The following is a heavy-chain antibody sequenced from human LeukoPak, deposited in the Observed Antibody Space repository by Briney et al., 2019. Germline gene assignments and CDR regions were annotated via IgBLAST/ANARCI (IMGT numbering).Heavy chain of an antibody. CDR2: IYYSGST. Sequence: SETLSLTCTVSGGSISSYYWSWIRQPPGKGLKWIGYIYYSGSTNYNPSLRSRVTISVDTSKNQFSLKLSSVTAADTAVYYCARGRYKYSGSYYAFDIWGQGTMVTVSS. CDR1: GGSISSYY. V-gene: IGHV4-59*01. J-gene: IGHJ3*02. CDR3: ARGRYKYSGSYYAFDI. D-gene: IGHD1-26*01.